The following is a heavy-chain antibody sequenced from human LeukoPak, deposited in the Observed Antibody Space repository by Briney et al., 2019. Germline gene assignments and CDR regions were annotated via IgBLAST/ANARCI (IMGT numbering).Heavy chain of an antibody. D-gene: IGHD1-1*01. J-gene: IGHJ4*03. Sequence: PGGSLRLSCAASGFTFSSYWMHWVRQAPGKGLVWVARIRNKANSYTTEYAAAVKGRFTISRDESKNSLYLQMNSLKSDDTAVYFCIKTPLETVFVKAGGFGLRGQGTLVTVSS. V-gene: IGHV3-72*01. CDR3: IKTPLETVFVKAGGFGL. CDR2: IRNKANSYTT. CDR1: GFTFSSYW.